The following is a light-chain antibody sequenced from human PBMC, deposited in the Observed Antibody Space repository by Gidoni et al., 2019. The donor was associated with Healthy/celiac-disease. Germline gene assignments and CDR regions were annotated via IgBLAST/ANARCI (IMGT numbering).Light chain of an antibody. V-gene: IGLV2-14*01. CDR3: SSYTSSSTYV. CDR2: EVS. J-gene: IGLJ1*01. CDR1: SSDVGGYNY. Sequence: QSALPQPASVSGSPGQSITISCTGTSSDVGGYNYVSWYQQHPGNAPKLMIDEVSNRPAGVSNRFSGSKSGNTASRTISGLQAEDEADYYCSSYTSSSTYVFGTGTKVTVL.